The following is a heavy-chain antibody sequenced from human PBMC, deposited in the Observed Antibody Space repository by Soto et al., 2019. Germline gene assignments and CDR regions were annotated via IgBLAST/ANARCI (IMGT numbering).Heavy chain of an antibody. CDR1: AGTFSSYA. CDR3: ARDRGPSSGYYPYWFDP. V-gene: IGHV1-69*12. CDR2: IIPIFDTA. J-gene: IGHJ5*02. D-gene: IGHD3-22*01. Sequence: QVQLVQSGAEVKKPGSSGKVSCKGSAGTFSSYAITWERQAPARGLEWMGEIIPIFDTANYAQKFQGRVTITADESTSTAYMELSSLRSEDTAVYYCARDRGPSSGYYPYWFDPWGQGTLVTVSS.